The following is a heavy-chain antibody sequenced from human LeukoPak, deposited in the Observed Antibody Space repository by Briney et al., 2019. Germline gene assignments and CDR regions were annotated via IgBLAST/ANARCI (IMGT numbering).Heavy chain of an antibody. J-gene: IGHJ4*02. V-gene: IGHV1-2*02. CDR1: GYTFTVYY. CDR3: AKPPRWYYYDSSGYYPLVYFDY. CDR2: INPNSGGT. Sequence: ASVTVSFKASGYTFTVYYMHWVRQAPGQGLEWMGWINPNSGGTNYSQKFQGRVTMTKDTSISTAYMELSRLRSDDTAVYYCAKPPRWYYYDSSGYYPLVYFDYWGQGTLVTVSS. D-gene: IGHD3-22*01.